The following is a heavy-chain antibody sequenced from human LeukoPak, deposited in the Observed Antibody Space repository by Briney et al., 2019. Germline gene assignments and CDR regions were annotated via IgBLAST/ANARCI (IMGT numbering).Heavy chain of an antibody. J-gene: IGHJ6*03. Sequence: GGSLRLSCAASGFTFSSYSMNWVRQAPGKGLEWVSSISSSSSYIYYADSVKGRFTISRDNAKNSLYLQMNSLRAEDTAVYYCARDATCSGGSCYSKYYYYYMDVWGKGTTVTVSS. CDR3: ARDATCSGGSCYSKYYYYYMDV. V-gene: IGHV3-21*01. CDR1: GFTFSSYS. D-gene: IGHD2-15*01. CDR2: ISSSSSYI.